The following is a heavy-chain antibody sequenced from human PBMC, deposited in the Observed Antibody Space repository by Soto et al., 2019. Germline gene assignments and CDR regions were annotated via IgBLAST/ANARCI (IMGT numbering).Heavy chain of an antibody. J-gene: IGHJ5*02. V-gene: IGHV3-30-3*01. CDR2: ISYDGSNK. Sequence: GGSLRLSCAASGFTFISYAIHFCRHSPFKWLEWVAVISYDGSNKYYADSVKGRFTISRDNSKNTLYLQMNSLRAEDTAVYYCARDLRYCSGGSCYSGWFDPWGQGTLVTVSS. CDR3: ARDLRYCSGGSCYSGWFDP. D-gene: IGHD2-15*01. CDR1: GFTFISYA.